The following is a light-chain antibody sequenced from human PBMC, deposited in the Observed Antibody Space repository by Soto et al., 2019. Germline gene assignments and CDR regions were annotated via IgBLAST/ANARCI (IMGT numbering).Light chain of an antibody. V-gene: IGKV3-15*01. CDR1: QSVSSN. J-gene: IGKJ1*01. Sequence: EIVMTQSPATLSVSPGERATLSCRAGQSVSSNLAWYEQKPGQAPRLLIYGASTRATGIPARFSGSGSGTEFTLTISSLQSEDFAVYYCQQYNNWGTFGQGTKVEIK. CDR3: QQYNNWGT. CDR2: GAS.